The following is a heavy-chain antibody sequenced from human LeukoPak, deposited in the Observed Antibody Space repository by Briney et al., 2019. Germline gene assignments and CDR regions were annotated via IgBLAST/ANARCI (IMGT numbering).Heavy chain of an antibody. V-gene: IGHV1-69*04. Sequence: SVKVSCKASGGTFSSYAISWVRQAPGQGLEWMGRIIPILGIANYAQKFQGRVTMTRDTSTSTVYMELSSLRSEDTAVYYCASPGSGPPYYYYGMDVWGQGTTVTVSS. J-gene: IGHJ6*02. CDR2: IIPILGIA. CDR1: GGTFSSYA. D-gene: IGHD3-3*01. CDR3: ASPGSGPPYYYYGMDV.